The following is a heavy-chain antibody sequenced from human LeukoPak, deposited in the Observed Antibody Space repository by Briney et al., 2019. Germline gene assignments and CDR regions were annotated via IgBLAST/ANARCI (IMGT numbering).Heavy chain of an antibody. D-gene: IGHD5-12*01. Sequence: PGGSLRLSCAASGFTFSSYMMTWVRQAPGKGLELVSGTSGSGGSAYYADSVKGRFTISRDNSKNTLYLQMNSLRAEDTAVYYCAKDTITGDWYFDLWGRGTLVTVSS. CDR3: AKDTITGDWYFDL. J-gene: IGHJ2*01. V-gene: IGHV3-23*01. CDR1: GFTFSSYM. CDR2: TSGSGGSA.